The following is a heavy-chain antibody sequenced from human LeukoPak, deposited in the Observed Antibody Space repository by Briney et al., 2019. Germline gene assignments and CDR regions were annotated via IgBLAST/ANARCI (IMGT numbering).Heavy chain of an antibody. J-gene: IGHJ4*02. CDR1: GFTFTTYA. CDR3: AQGGGSGFEK. CDR2: VSDTGDRT. V-gene: IGHV3-23*01. Sequence: PGGSLRLSCAASGFTFTTYAVSWVRQAPGKGLEWVSCVSDTGDRTYYADSVKGRFTISRDNSKNTLYLHMDSLKADNTSVYYCAQGGGSGFEKWGQGTLVTVSS. D-gene: IGHD3-10*01.